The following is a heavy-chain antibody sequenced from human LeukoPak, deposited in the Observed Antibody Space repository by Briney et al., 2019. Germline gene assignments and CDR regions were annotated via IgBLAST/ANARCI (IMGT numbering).Heavy chain of an antibody. CDR3: ARDARGIQLWSDAFDI. D-gene: IGHD5-18*01. V-gene: IGHV3-23*01. J-gene: IGHJ3*02. CDR2: ISGGGGST. Sequence: GGSLRLSCAASGFTFSSYAMSWVRQAPGKGLGWVSAISGGGGSTYYADSVKGRFTISRDKSKNTLYLQMNTLTAADTAVYYCARDARGIQLWSDAFDIWGQGTMVTVSS. CDR1: GFTFSSYA.